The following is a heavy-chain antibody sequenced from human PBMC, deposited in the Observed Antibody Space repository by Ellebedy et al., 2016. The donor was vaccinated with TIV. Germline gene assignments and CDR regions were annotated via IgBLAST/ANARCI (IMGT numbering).Heavy chain of an antibody. J-gene: IGHJ6*02. V-gene: IGHV4-34*01. D-gene: IGHD2-2*01. CDR3: ARWGPHCSNITCYAYYYSGIDV. CDR2: INHSGTT. CDR1: GSSFDTYY. Sequence: SETLSLTCAVSGSSFDTYYWTWIRQPPGKGLEWIGDINHSGTTNYNPSLKSRVTFSVDTSKNQFSLNLRSVTAADTAVYYCARWGPHCSNITCYAYYYSGIDVWGQGTTVTVSS.